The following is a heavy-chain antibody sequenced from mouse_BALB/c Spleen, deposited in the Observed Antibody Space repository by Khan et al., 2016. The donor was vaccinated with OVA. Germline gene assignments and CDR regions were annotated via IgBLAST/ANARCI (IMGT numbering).Heavy chain of an antibody. V-gene: IGHV3-2*02. Sequence: VQLQQSGPGLVKPSQSLSLTCTVTGYSITSDYAWNWIRQFPGNKLEWMGYISYSGRTSYNPSLKSRISITRDPSKNQFFLQLNAVTTEDTATEYCARSVTITTVVATDFDYWGQGTTLTGSS. D-gene: IGHD1-1*01. J-gene: IGHJ2*01. CDR2: ISYSGRT. CDR3: ARSVTITTVVATDFDY. CDR1: GYSITSDYA.